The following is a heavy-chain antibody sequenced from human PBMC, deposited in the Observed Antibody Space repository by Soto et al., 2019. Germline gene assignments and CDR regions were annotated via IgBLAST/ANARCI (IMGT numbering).Heavy chain of an antibody. V-gene: IGHV4-31*03. CDR1: GGSISSGGYY. CDR2: IYYSGST. J-gene: IGHJ4*02. D-gene: IGHD4-17*01. CDR3: ARETRTGDYRGSTFDY. Sequence: SETLSLTCTVSGGSISSGGYYWSWIRQHPGKGLEWIGYIYYSGSTYYNPSLKSRVTISVDTSKNQFSLKLSSVTAADTAVYYCARETRTGDYRGSTFDYWGQGTLVTVSS.